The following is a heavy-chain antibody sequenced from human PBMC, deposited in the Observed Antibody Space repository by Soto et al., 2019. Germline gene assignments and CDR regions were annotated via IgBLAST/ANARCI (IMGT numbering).Heavy chain of an antibody. CDR1: GFTFSSYS. CDR3: ARAYDSSGYYDYWEVKSLFDY. V-gene: IGHV3-21*01. Sequence: GVLRLSCAASGFTFSSYSMNWVRQAPGKGLEWVSSISSSSIYIYYADSVKGRFTISRDNAKNSLYLQMNSLRAEDTAVYYCARAYDSSGYYDYWEVKSLFDYWGQGTLVTVSS. J-gene: IGHJ4*02. CDR2: ISSSSIYI. D-gene: IGHD3-22*01.